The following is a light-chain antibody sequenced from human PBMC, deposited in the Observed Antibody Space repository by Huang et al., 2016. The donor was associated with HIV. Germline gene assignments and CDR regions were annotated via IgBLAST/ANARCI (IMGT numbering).Light chain of an antibody. CDR1: QSISSY. J-gene: IGKJ2*01. Sequence: DIQMTQSPFSLSASVEDRVTITCRASQSISSYLNWYQQKPGKAPKSLIYAAYTLQSGSPSRFSGSGAETDFTLTITSLQPEDFATYYCQQTYIIPITFGQGTKLEIK. CDR3: QQTYIIPIT. V-gene: IGKV1-39*01. CDR2: AAY.